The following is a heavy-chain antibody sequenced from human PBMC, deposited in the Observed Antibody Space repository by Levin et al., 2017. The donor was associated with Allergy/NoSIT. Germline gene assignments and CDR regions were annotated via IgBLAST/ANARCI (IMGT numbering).Heavy chain of an antibody. J-gene: IGHJ6*03. D-gene: IGHD3-10*01. CDR2: IWYDGSNK. CDR3: ARASITMVQGVIRNYYYYMDV. CDR1: GFTFSSYG. V-gene: IGHV3-33*01. Sequence: LSLTCAASGFTFSSYGMHWVRQAPGKGLEWVAVIWYDGSNKYYADSVKGRFTISRDNSKNTLYLQMNSLRAEDTAVYYCARASITMVQGVIRNYYYYMDVWGKGTTVTVSS.